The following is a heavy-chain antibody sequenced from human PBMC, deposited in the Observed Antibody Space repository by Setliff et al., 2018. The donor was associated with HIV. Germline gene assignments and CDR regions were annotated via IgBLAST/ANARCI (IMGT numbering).Heavy chain of an antibody. CDR3: ARESRNDFWSGYYRTFDI. J-gene: IGHJ3*02. D-gene: IGHD3-3*01. V-gene: IGHV4-34*01. CDR1: GGSFSGYY. Sequence: SETLSLTCAVYGGSFSGYYWTWIRQPPGKGLEWIGEINQSGISNFNPSLKSRVTMPIDTPKNQFSLKLSSVTAADTAVYFCARESRNDFWSGYYRTFDIWGQGTMVTVSS. CDR2: INQSGIS.